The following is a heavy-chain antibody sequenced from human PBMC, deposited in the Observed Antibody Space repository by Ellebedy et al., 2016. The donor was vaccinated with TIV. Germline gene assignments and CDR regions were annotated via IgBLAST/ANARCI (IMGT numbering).Heavy chain of an antibody. Sequence: AASVKVSCKASGYTFTNYDINWVRQAPGQGLEWMGGIIPRFGSANHAQRFQGRVTITADESTSTAYMELNSLRSEDTAVYYCASWVYEVDYWGQGTLVTVSS. CDR1: GYTFTNYD. J-gene: IGHJ4*02. D-gene: IGHD3-16*01. CDR2: IIPRFGSA. V-gene: IGHV1-69*13. CDR3: ASWVYEVDY.